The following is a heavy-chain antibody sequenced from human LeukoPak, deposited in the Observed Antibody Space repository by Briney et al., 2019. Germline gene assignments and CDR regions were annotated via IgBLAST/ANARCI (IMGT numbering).Heavy chain of an antibody. CDR1: GYTFTGYY. Sequence: ASVKVSCKASGYTFTGYYIHWVRQAPGQGLEWMGIINPSGGSTDYAQKFQGRVTVTRDTSTSTVYMELSSLRSEDTAIYYCARPLAPVMLNAFDIWGQGTMVTVSS. V-gene: IGHV1-46*01. J-gene: IGHJ3*02. D-gene: IGHD2-8*01. CDR3: ARPLAPVMLNAFDI. CDR2: INPSGGST.